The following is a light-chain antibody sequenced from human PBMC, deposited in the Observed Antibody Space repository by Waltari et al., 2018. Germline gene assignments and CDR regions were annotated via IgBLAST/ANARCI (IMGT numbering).Light chain of an antibody. J-gene: IGKJ4*01. CDR3: QQYNEWPLT. Sequence: EIVLTQSPATLAMSPGERVTLSCRATQSVSSCLDWYQQKPGQAPRLLIYDTSTRATGVPARFSGSGSGTEFTLTINRLQSEDFAVYYCQQYNEWPLTFGGGTKVEI. CDR1: QSVSSC. CDR2: DTS. V-gene: IGKV3-15*01.